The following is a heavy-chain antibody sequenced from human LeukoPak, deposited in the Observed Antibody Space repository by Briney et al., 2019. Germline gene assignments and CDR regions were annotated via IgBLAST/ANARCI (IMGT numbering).Heavy chain of an antibody. J-gene: IGHJ4*02. CDR1: GGTFSSYA. Sequence: ASVKVSCKASGGTFSSYAISWVRRAPGQGLEWRGRILPILGIANYAQKFQGRVTITADKSTSTPYMELSSLRSEDTAVYYCARDVNRRGGEAATDYWGQGTLVTVSS. V-gene: IGHV1-69*04. D-gene: IGHD2-15*01. CDR2: ILPILGIA. CDR3: ARDVNRRGGEAATDY.